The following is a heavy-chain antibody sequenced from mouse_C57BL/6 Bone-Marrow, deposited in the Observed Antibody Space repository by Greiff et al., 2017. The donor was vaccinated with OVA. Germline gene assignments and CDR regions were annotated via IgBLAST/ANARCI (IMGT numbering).Heavy chain of an antibody. J-gene: IGHJ4*01. D-gene: IGHD2-3*01. Sequence: EVMLVESGEGLVKPGGSLKLSCAASGFTFSSYAMSWVRQTPEKRLEWVAYISSGGDYTPYADTVKGRFTISRDNARNTLYMQMSSLKSEDTAMDYCTRGRLLRAMDYWGQGTSVTVSS. CDR2: ISSGGDYT. CDR1: GFTFSSYA. V-gene: IGHV5-9-1*02. CDR3: TRGRLLRAMDY.